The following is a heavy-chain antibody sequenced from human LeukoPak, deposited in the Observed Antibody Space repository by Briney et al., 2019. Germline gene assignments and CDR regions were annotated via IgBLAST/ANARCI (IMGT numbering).Heavy chain of an antibody. CDR3: ARGGSSIAAAGWY. V-gene: IGHV3-30*04. CDR1: GFTFSSYA. J-gene: IGHJ4*02. CDR2: ISYDGSNK. Sequence: PGRSRRLSCAAPGFTFSSYAMHWVRQAPGKGLEWVAVISYDGSNKYYADSVKGRFTISRDNSKNSLYLQMNSLRAEDTAVYYCARGGSSIAAAGWYWGQGTLVAVSS. D-gene: IGHD6-13*01.